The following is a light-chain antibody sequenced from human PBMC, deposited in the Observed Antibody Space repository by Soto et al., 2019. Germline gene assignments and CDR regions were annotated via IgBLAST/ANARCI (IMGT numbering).Light chain of an antibody. Sequence: EIVLTQSPATLSLSPGERATLSCRASQSVSSYLACYQQKPGQAPRLLVYDASNRATGIPDRFSGSGSGTDFTLAISRLEPEDFAAYYCQQYVSSPWAFGQGTKVDIK. CDR3: QQYVSSPWA. CDR2: DAS. J-gene: IGKJ1*01. CDR1: QSVSSY. V-gene: IGKV3-11*01.